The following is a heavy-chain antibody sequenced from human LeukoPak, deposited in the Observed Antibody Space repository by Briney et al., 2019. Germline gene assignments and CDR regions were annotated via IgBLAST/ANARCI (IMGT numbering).Heavy chain of an antibody. CDR3: LNYYDSSGYYGDY. CDR2: IYHSGST. J-gene: IGHJ4*02. Sequence: SETLSLTCAVYGGSFSGYYWSWIRQPPGKGLEWIGSIYHSGSTYYNPSLKSRVTISVDTSKNQFSLKLSSVTAADTAVYYCLNYYDSSGYYGDYWGQGTLVTVSS. CDR1: GGSFSGYY. V-gene: IGHV4-34*03. D-gene: IGHD3-22*01.